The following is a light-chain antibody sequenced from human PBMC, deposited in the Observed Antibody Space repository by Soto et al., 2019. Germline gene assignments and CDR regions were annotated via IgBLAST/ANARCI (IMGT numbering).Light chain of an antibody. Sequence: IMLTLSPGTLSLTPRERVTLSCRASQSVRSSYLAWYQQKPGQAPRLLIYGASSRATGIPDRFSGSGSGTDFTLTITRLEPEDFAVYYCQQYGSSLLSFGGGTKVDI. CDR1: QSVRSSY. J-gene: IGKJ4*01. CDR2: GAS. V-gene: IGKV3-20*01. CDR3: QQYGSSLLS.